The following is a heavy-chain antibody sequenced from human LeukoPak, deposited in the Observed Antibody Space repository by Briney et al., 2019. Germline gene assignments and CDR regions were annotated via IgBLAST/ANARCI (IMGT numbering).Heavy chain of an antibody. V-gene: IGHV1-8*01. J-gene: IGHJ4*02. Sequence: ASVKVSCKASGYTFTSYDINWVRQATGQGLEWMGSMNPNSDNTDYAQKFQGRVTMTTSTSIGTAYMELSSLRSEDAAVYYCARASSGYDSGEDYFDYWGQGTLVTVSS. CDR1: GYTFTSYD. D-gene: IGHD5-12*01. CDR2: MNPNSDNT. CDR3: ARASSGYDSGEDYFDY.